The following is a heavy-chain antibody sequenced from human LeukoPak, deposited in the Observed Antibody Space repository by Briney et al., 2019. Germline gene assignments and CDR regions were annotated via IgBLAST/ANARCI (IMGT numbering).Heavy chain of an antibody. J-gene: IGHJ4*02. Sequence: GGSLRLSCAASGFTFSSYAMSWVRQAPGKGLEWVSAISGSGGSTYYADSVKGRFTIPRDNSKNTLYLQMNSLRAEDTAVYYCAKRNIVVVTDMDYFDYWGQGTLVTVSS. D-gene: IGHD2-21*02. CDR2: ISGSGGST. CDR3: AKRNIVVVTDMDYFDY. CDR1: GFTFSSYA. V-gene: IGHV3-23*01.